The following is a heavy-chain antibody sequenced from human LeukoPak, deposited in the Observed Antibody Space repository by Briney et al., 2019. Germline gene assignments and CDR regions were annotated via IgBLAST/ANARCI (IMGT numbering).Heavy chain of an antibody. J-gene: IGHJ5*02. CDR3: ARVSYSSGWYNWFDP. V-gene: IGHV1-18*01. D-gene: IGHD6-19*01. CDR2: ISAYNGNT. CDR1: GYTFTSYG. Sequence: ASVKVSCKASGYTFTSYGISWVRQAPGQGLEWMGWISAYNGNTNYAQKLQGRVTMTTDTSTSTAYMELRSLRSDDTAVYYCARVSYSSGWYNWFDPWGQGTLVTVSS.